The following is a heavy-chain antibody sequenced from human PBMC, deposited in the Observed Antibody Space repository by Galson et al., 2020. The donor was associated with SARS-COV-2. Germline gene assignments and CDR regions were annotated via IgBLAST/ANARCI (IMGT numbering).Heavy chain of an antibody. CDR3: ARVRVDAGIPREFDI. Sequence: TLSLTCAVYGGSFGGDFWTWIRPPPGKGLEWIGQINHSGYTNFNPSLKSRVTISVDTSMKQFSLKLISVTAADTAVYYCARVRVDAGIPREFDIWGRGTLVTVSS. J-gene: IGHJ3*02. V-gene: IGHV4-34*01. D-gene: IGHD5-18*01. CDR1: GGSFGGDF. CDR2: INHSGYT.